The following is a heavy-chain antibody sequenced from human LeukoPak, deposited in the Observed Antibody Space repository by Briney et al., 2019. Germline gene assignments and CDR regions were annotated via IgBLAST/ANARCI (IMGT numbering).Heavy chain of an antibody. CDR3: AKVPYAPSITMVRGVIGSYFDY. CDR1: GGSISSYY. Sequence: PSETLSLTCTVSGGSISSYYWSWIRQPPGKGLEWIGYIYYSGSTNYNPSLKSRVTISVDTSKNQFSLKLSSVTAADTAVYYCAKVPYAPSITMVRGVIGSYFDYWGQGTLVTVSS. V-gene: IGHV4-59*01. CDR2: IYYSGST. J-gene: IGHJ4*02. D-gene: IGHD3-10*01.